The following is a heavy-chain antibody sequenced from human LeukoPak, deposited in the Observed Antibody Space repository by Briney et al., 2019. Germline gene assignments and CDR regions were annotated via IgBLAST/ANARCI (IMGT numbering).Heavy chain of an antibody. J-gene: IGHJ4*02. Sequence: PGGSLRLTCAASGLSFSTFAMSWVRQGPATGLEWVSSIRGNGETSYADSVKGRFSLSSDSSRNTVYLQLNNLRVEDTAIYYCARASWVSSTDAVRWGQGTLVTVSS. CDR3: ARASWVSSTDAVR. CDR2: IRGNGET. CDR1: GLSFSTFA. V-gene: IGHV3-23*01. D-gene: IGHD3-16*01.